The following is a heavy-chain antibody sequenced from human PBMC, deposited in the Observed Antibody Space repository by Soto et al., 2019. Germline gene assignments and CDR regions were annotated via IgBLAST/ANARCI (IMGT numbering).Heavy chain of an antibody. D-gene: IGHD4-17*01. V-gene: IGHV3-30*18. CDR2: ISYDGNNK. J-gene: IGHJ4*02. CDR1: GFTFSTYG. Sequence: QVQLVESGGGVAQPGRSLRLSCAASGFTFSTYGMHWVRQAPGKGLEWVAVISYDGNNKYYADSVKGRFTIARDNSKNTLFLQMDSLRAEDTAVYYCAKDHLPSTVTTPGYWGQGTLVTVSS. CDR3: AKDHLPSTVTTPGY.